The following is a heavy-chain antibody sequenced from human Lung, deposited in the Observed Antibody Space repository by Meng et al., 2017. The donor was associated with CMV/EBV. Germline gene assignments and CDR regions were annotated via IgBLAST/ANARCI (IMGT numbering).Heavy chain of an antibody. CDR3: ARAFRSSPTSIAARRPKYYFDY. CDR2: INHSGST. Sequence: SETLSLXCAVYGGSFSGYYWSWIRQPPGKGLEWIGEINHSGSTNYNPSLKSRVTISVDTSKNQFSLKLSSVTAADTAVYYCARAFRSSPTSIAARRPKYYFDYXGQGXLVTVSS. CDR1: GGSFSGYY. J-gene: IGHJ4*01. V-gene: IGHV4-34*01. D-gene: IGHD6-6*01.